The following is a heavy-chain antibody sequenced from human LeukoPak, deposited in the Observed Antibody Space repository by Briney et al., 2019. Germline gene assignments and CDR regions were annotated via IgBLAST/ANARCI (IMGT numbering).Heavy chain of an antibody. Sequence: PGGSLRLSCAASGFTFSSYGMHWVRQAPGKGLEWVAFIRYDGSNKYYADSVKGRFTISRDNSKNTLYLQMNSLRAEDTAVYYCAKDPTKYYDSSGYSFFPGYWGQGTLVTVSS. CDR1: GFTFSSYG. J-gene: IGHJ4*02. V-gene: IGHV3-30*02. D-gene: IGHD3-22*01. CDR3: AKDPTKYYDSSGYSFFPGY. CDR2: IRYDGSNK.